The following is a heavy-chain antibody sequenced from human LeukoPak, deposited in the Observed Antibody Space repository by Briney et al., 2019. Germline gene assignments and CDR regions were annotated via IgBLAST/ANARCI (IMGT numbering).Heavy chain of an antibody. J-gene: IGHJ6*02. CDR1: GFTFRSYW. V-gene: IGHV3-7*05. Sequence: GSLRLSCASSGFTFRSYWMSWVRQAPGKGLEWVANRKEDGSEKYYVDSVKGRFTISRDNAKNSLYLQMNSLRADDTAVYYCARAGYSYTWPPSYYYGMDVWGQGTTVTASS. CDR3: ARAGYSYTWPPSYYYGMDV. CDR2: RKEDGSEK. D-gene: IGHD5-18*01.